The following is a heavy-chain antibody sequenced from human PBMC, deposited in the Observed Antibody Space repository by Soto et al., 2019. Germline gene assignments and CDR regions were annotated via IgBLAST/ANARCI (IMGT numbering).Heavy chain of an antibody. D-gene: IGHD7-27*01. CDR1: GGSISTVDYW. J-gene: IGHJ4*02. Sequence: QVQLQESGPGLVKPSQTLSLTCTVSGGSISTVDYWWSWIRQSPDMGLEWIGHIYDGGRTYNNLSLARRVTMSVDTSKSQLSLTLSSVSAADTAVYYCARGPSGDKVDSWGQGTLVTVSS. V-gene: IGHV4-30-4*01. CDR3: ARGPSGDKVDS. CDR2: IYDGGRT.